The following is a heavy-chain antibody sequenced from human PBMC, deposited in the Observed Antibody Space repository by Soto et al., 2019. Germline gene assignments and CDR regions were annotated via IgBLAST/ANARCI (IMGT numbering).Heavy chain of an antibody. Sequence: EVQLVESGGGLVKPGGSLTLSCAASGFTFITYSMNWIRQAPGKGLEWVSSISSSASYTYYADSVKGRFTISRDNANNSLYLQMSSLRAEDTAVYYCARDKYGDYVQDSLGQGTQVTVAS. V-gene: IGHV3-21*01. J-gene: IGHJ4*02. CDR3: ARDKYGDYVQDS. CDR1: GFTFITYS. CDR2: ISSSASYT. D-gene: IGHD4-17*01.